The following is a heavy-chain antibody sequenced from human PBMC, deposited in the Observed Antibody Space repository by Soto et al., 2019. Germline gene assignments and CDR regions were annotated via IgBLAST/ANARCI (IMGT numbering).Heavy chain of an antibody. D-gene: IGHD5-18*01. J-gene: IGHJ6*02. CDR3: ARDRWIQLWSPYYYGMDV. CDR2: ISYDGSNK. Sequence: GGSLRLSCAASGFTFSSYAMHWVRQAPGKGLEWVAVISYDGSNKYYADSVKGRFTISRDNSKNTLYLQTNSLRAEDTAVYYCARDRWIQLWSPYYYGMDVWGQGTTVTVSS. CDR1: GFTFSSYA. V-gene: IGHV3-30-3*01.